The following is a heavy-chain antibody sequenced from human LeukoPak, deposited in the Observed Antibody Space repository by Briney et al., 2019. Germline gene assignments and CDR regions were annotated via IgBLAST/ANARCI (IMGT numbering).Heavy chain of an antibody. Sequence: SSETLSLTCAVYGGSFSGYYWSWIRQPPGKGLEWIGEINHSGSTNYNPSLKSRVTISVDTSKNQFSLKLSSVTAADTAVYYCAVGDRAGYNSRDYWGQGTLVTVSS. D-gene: IGHD5-24*01. CDR2: INHSGST. J-gene: IGHJ4*02. CDR3: AVGDRAGYNSRDY. CDR1: GGSFSGYY. V-gene: IGHV4-34*01.